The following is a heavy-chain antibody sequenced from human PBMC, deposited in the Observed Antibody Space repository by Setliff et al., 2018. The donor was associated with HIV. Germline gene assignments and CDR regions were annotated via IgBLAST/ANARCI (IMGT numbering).Heavy chain of an antibody. J-gene: IGHJ4*02. CDR2: IFTSGDT. CDR3: ASAPLYFYDGSSYLKY. V-gene: IGHV4-4*09. Sequence: PSETLSLTCTVSGVSISNYYWNWIRQPPGKGLEWIGYIFTSGDTNYNPSLRSRVTLSVDTSKNQVSLKLGSVTAADTAVYFCASAPLYFYDGSSYLKYWGQGSQVTVS. CDR1: GVSISNYY. D-gene: IGHD3-22*01.